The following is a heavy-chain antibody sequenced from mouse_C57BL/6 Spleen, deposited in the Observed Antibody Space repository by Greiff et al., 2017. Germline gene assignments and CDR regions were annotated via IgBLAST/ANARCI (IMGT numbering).Heavy chain of an antibody. CDR3: ARSYDYDVDWFAY. V-gene: IGHV1-82*01. CDR2: IYPGDGDT. J-gene: IGHJ3*01. Sequence: QVQLKQSGPELVKPGASVKISCKASGYAFSSSWMNWVKQRPGKGLEWIGRIYPGDGDTNYNGKFKGKATLTADKSSSTAYMQLSSLTSEDSAVYFCARSYDYDVDWFAYWGQGTLVTVSA. D-gene: IGHD2-4*01. CDR1: GYAFSSSW.